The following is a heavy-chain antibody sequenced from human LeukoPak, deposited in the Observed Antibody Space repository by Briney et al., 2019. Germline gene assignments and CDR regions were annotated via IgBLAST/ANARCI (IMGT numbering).Heavy chain of an antibody. CDR1: GGSIRGYY. D-gene: IGHD2-15*01. J-gene: IGHJ4*02. CDR3: ARARGGGLDY. CDR2: IYYSGST. Sequence: SETLSLTCTVSGGSIRGYYWNWIRQPPGKGLEWIGYIYYSGSTQYNPSLNSRVTISVDTSKNQVSLKLNSVTAADTAVYYCARARGGGLDYWGQGTLVTVSS. V-gene: IGHV4-59*01.